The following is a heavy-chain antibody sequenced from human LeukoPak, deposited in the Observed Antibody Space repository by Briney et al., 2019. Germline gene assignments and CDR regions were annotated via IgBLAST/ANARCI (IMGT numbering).Heavy chain of an antibody. CDR1: GVNFSSYW. Sequence: QPGGSLRLSCAVSGVNFSSYWMSWVRRAPGKGLEWVANIKQDGSEEYYVDSVKGRFTISTDNAKNSLYLQMNSLRAEDTAVYYCARDAYYDFWSGYPRYFDYWGQGTLVTVSS. D-gene: IGHD3-3*01. V-gene: IGHV3-7*01. CDR2: IKQDGSEE. J-gene: IGHJ4*02. CDR3: ARDAYYDFWSGYPRYFDY.